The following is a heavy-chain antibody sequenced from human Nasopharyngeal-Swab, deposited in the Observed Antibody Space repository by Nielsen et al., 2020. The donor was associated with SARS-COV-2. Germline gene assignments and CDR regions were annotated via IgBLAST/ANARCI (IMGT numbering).Heavy chain of an antibody. V-gene: IGHV4-38-2*01. Sequence: PGKGLEWIGSIYHSGSTYYNPPLKSRVTISVDTSKNQFSLKLSSVTAADTAVYYCARPGVWFGELKNDAFDIWGQGTMGTVSS. CDR3: ARPGVWFGELKNDAFDI. CDR2: IYHSGST. D-gene: IGHD3-10*01. J-gene: IGHJ3*02.